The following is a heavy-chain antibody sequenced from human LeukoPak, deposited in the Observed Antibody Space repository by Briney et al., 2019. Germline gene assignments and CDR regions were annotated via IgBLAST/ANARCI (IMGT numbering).Heavy chain of an antibody. Sequence: GGSLRLSCAASGFTFSTYWMHWVRQAPGKGLVWVSRINSDGSSTSYADSVKGRFTISRDNAKNTLYLQMNSLRAEDTAVYYCARAKYYYDSSGYSYYFDYWGQRTLVTVSS. CDR3: ARAKYYYDSSGYSYYFDY. CDR1: GFTFSTYW. V-gene: IGHV3-74*01. CDR2: INSDGSST. J-gene: IGHJ4*02. D-gene: IGHD3-22*01.